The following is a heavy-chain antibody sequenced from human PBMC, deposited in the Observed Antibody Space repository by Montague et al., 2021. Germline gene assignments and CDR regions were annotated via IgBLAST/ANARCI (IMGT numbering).Heavy chain of an antibody. J-gene: IGHJ3*02. CDR2: ITLDGSST. Sequence: SLSLSFSASGFSFSSYWMHWVRQAPGKGLLWVSRITLDGSSTTFADSVKGRFTTSRDNAKATLYLQMNSLRVEDTAVYYCARNLASAAPGAFDIWGQGTMVTASS. V-gene: IGHV3-74*01. CDR1: GFSFSSYW. CDR3: ARNLASAAPGAFDI. D-gene: IGHD6-13*01.